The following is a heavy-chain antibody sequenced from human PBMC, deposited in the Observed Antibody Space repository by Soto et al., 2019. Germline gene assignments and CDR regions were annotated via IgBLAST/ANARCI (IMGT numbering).Heavy chain of an antibody. J-gene: IGHJ4*02. Sequence: SETLSLTCTVSGGSISSYYWSWIRQPPGKGLEWIGYIYYSGSTNYNPSPKSRVTISVDTSKNQFSLKLSSVTAADTAVYYCARHRRDGYNSSPYYFDYWGQGTLVTVSS. CDR2: IYYSGST. V-gene: IGHV4-59*08. CDR3: ARHRRDGYNSSPYYFDY. D-gene: IGHD5-12*01. CDR1: GGSISSYY.